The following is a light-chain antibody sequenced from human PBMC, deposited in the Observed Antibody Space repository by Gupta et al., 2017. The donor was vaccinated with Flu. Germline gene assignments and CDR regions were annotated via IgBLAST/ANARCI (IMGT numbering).Light chain of an antibody. J-gene: IGLJ2*01. CDR3: SSYKNKNTLGV. CDR1: SSHVGTYKY. V-gene: IGLV2-14*01. CDR2: EVS. Sequence: QSALTQPASVSGSPGQSITISCTGPSSHVGTYKYVSWYQQHPGKAPKLRIFEVSNRPSGVPNRFSGSKSGTTASLNITGLQAEDEADYYCSSYKNKNTLGVFGGGTKLTVL.